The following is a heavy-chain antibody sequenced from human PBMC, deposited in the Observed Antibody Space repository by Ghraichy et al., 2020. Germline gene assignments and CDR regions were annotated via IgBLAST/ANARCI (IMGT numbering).Heavy chain of an antibody. CDR1: EFAFSDYF. Sequence: ASVKVSCKASEFAFSDYFIHWVRQAPGQGLEWVGWINPKSGATNYAQTFQGRVTMTRDTSLSTAYMELSSLIFDDTAVYYCARWRVEYYSDSWGQGTLVTVSS. CDR3: ARWRVEYYSDS. J-gene: IGHJ4*02. V-gene: IGHV1-2*02. CDR2: INPKSGAT. D-gene: IGHD3-3*01.